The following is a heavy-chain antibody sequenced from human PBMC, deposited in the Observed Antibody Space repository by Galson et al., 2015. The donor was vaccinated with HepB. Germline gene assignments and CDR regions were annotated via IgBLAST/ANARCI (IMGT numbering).Heavy chain of an antibody. CDR2: IYSGGST. D-gene: IGHD2-21*02. CDR1: GFTVSSNY. V-gene: IGHV3-53*01. Sequence: SLRLSCAASGFTVSSNYMSWVRQAPGKGLEWVSVIYSGGSTYYADSVKGRFTISRDNSENTLYLQMNRLRAEDTAVYYCARCGGDCYPFNFDYWGQGTLVTVSS. CDR3: ARCGGDCYPFNFDY. J-gene: IGHJ4*02.